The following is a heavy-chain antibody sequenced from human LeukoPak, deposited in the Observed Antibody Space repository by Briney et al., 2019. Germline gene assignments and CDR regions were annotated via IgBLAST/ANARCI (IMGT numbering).Heavy chain of an antibody. Sequence: GASVKVSCKASGYTFTSYGISWVRQAPGQGPEWMGWISAYNGNTNYAQKLQGRVTMTTDTSTSTAYMELRSLRSDDTAVYYCARDDYGGNSDFGAGPPPGYWGQGTLVTVSS. D-gene: IGHD4-23*01. CDR2: ISAYNGNT. J-gene: IGHJ4*02. CDR1: GYTFTSYG. V-gene: IGHV1-18*01. CDR3: ARDDYGGNSDFGAGPPPGY.